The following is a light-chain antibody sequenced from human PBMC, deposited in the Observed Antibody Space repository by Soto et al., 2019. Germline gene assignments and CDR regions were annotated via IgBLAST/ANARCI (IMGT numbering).Light chain of an antibody. CDR1: QSISSW. CDR3: QQYNSYSLTT. J-gene: IGKJ1*01. V-gene: IGKV1-5*01. CDR2: DAS. Sequence: DIPMTQAPSTLSASVGDRVTITCRASQSISSWLAWYQQKPGKAPKLLIYDASSLESGVPSRFSGSGSGTEFTLTISSLQPDDFATYYCQQYNSYSLTTFGQGTKVDIK.